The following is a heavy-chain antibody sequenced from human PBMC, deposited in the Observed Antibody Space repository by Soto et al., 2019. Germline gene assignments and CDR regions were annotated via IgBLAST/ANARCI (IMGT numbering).Heavy chain of an antibody. D-gene: IGHD2-8*01. V-gene: IGHV3-23*01. J-gene: IGHJ4*02. CDR1: GFTFSSDA. Sequence: EVQLLESGGGLVQPGGSLRLSCAASGFTFSSDAMSWVRQAPGKGLEWVSGINGGGVSTYYAESVKGRFTISRDNSNNQVYLQMNSLRAEDTAVYYCTKSPRYCTNGLCYPVYYFDYWGQGSLVTVSS. CDR3: TKSPRYCTNGLCYPVYYFDY. CDR2: INGGGVST.